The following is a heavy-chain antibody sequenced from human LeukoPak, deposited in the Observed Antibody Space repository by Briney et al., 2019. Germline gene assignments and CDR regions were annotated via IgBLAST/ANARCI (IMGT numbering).Heavy chain of an antibody. V-gene: IGHV3-53*04. D-gene: IGHD5-12*01. CDR2: IYSGGST. Sequence: GGSLRLSCAASGFTVSSNYMSWVRQAPEKGLEWVSVIYSGGSTYYADSVKGRFTISRHNSKNTLYLQMNSLRAEDTAVYYCAREGDGYNAGDDYWGQGTLVTVSS. J-gene: IGHJ4*02. CDR1: GFTVSSNY. CDR3: AREGDGYNAGDDY.